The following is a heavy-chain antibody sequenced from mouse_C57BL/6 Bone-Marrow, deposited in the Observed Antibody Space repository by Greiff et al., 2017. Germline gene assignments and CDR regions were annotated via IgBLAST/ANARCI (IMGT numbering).Heavy chain of an antibody. CDR3: ARSDY. CDR2: IDTSDSYT. Sequence: QVQLQQPGAELVRPGTSVKLSCKASGYTFTSYWMHWVKQRPGQGLEWIGVIDTSDSYTNYNQKFKGKATLTVDTSSSTAYMQRSSLTSEDSAVYYCARSDYWGQGTSVTVSS. V-gene: IGHV1-59*01. J-gene: IGHJ4*01. CDR1: GYTFTSYW.